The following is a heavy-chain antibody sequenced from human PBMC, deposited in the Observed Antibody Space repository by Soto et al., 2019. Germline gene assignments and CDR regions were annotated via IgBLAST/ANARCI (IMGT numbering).Heavy chain of an antibody. CDR3: ARWSSITPKQEV. CDR1: GASISDYY. Sequence: SETLSLTCTVSGASISDYYWSWIRHSPGKGLDWIGYFYPSGRTDYNPSPKSRVTISVDTSKNQFSLELNSLTAAATPVYYCARWSSITPKQEVWAQGALVTVYS. J-gene: IGHJ4*02. V-gene: IGHV4-59*01. CDR2: FYPSGRT. D-gene: IGHD1-20*01.